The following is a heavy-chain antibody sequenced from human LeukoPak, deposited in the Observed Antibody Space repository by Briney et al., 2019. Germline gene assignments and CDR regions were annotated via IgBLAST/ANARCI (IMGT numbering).Heavy chain of an antibody. CDR3: VRPTSIIPAANIYYYYYGMDV. D-gene: IGHD2-2*01. J-gene: IGHJ6*02. Sequence: GASVKISCKASGYTFTNYYMHWVRQAPGQGLEWMGIINPSGGTTTYAQKFQGRVTMTRDTSTSTVYMELSSLRAEDTAVYYCVRPTSIIPAANIYYYYYGMDVWGQGTTVTVSS. V-gene: IGHV1-46*01. CDR2: INPSGGTT. CDR1: GYTFTNYY.